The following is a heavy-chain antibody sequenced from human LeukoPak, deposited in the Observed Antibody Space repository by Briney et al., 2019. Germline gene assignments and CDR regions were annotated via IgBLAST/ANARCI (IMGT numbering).Heavy chain of an antibody. D-gene: IGHD6-13*01. CDR3: ARDRQQLDNYYYYGMDV. CDR2: ISYDGSNK. V-gene: IGHV3-30-3*01. CDR1: GFTFSSYA. Sequence: PGRSLRLSCAASGFTFSSYAMHWVRQAPGKGLEWVAVISYDGSNKYYADSVKGRFTISGDNSKNTLYLQMNSLRAEDTAVYYCARDRQQLDNYYYYGMDVWGQGTTVTVSS. J-gene: IGHJ6*02.